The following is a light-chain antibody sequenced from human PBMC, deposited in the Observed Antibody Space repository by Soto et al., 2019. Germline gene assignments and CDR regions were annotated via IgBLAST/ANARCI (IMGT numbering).Light chain of an antibody. Sequence: QPVLTQSSSASASLGSSVKLTCTLSSGHSSYIIAWHQQQPGKAPRYLMKLEGSGSYNKGSGVPDRFSGSSSGADRYLTISNLQSEDEADYYCETWDSNIWVFGGGTQLTDL. J-gene: IGLJ3*02. CDR2: LEGSGSY. V-gene: IGLV4-60*03. CDR1: SGHSSYI. CDR3: ETWDSNIWV.